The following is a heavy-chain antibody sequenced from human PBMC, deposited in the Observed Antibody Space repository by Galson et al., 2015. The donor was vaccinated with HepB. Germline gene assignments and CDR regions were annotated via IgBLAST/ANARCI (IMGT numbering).Heavy chain of an antibody. V-gene: IGHV6-1*01. CDR2: TYYRSKWNN. J-gene: IGHJ3*02. CDR1: GDSVSSKSAA. Sequence: CAISGDSVSSKSAAWNWIRQSPSRGLEWLGRTYYRSKWNNDYAVAVQSRITINPATSKNQFSLQLNSVTPEDTAVYYCARVRGSFTATYAFDIWGQGTTVTVSS. D-gene: IGHD1-26*01. CDR3: ARVRGSFTATYAFDI.